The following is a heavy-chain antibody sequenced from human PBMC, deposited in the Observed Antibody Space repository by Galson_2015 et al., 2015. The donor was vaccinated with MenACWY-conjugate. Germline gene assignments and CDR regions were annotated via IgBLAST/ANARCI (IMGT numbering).Heavy chain of an antibody. Sequence: SLRLSCAAFGFRFTDYWLARGRHAPGNGLDWVANIHQGGSRAYHADSVKGRFTISRDHAKHSVFLQMSSLRPEDSAVYYCVREGDYGDNDGMDVWGQGTTVTVSS. CDR3: VREGDYGDNDGMDV. CDR1: GFRFTDYW. D-gene: IGHD4-17*01. J-gene: IGHJ6*02. V-gene: IGHV3-7*03. CDR2: IHQGGSRA.